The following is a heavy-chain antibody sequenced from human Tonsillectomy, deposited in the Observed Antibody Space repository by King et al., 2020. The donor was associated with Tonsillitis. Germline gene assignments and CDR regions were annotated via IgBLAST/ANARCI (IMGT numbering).Heavy chain of an antibody. CDR3: ARGVAAAVKF. CDR2: IDDRGST. D-gene: IGHD6-13*01. V-gene: IGHV4-59*01. J-gene: IGHJ4*02. Sequence: VQLQESGPGLVKPSETLSLTCSVSGGSISSYFWHWIRQPPGKRLEWIGYIDDRGSTNYNPSLKSRLTISVDTSSNQFSLQLSSATAADTAVYYCARGVAAAVKFWGQGTLVTVSS. CDR1: GGSISSYF.